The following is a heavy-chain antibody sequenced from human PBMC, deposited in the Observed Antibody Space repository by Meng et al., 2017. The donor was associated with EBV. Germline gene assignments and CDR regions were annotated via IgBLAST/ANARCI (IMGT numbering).Heavy chain of an antibody. CDR2: FLPRLGAP. J-gene: IGHJ4*02. CDR1: GGPFRYYA. Sequence: QVDVVQAAAVVKRPGSSWKCSCKTSGGPFRYYAISWVRQAPGQGLEWLGGFLPRLGAPNYAQKFHGRVKITADESTSTHYMDLSSLRSEDTAIYYCASESGRGYTPDYWGQGTLVTVSS. V-gene: IGHV1-69*01. CDR3: ASESGRGYTPDY. D-gene: IGHD3-10*01.